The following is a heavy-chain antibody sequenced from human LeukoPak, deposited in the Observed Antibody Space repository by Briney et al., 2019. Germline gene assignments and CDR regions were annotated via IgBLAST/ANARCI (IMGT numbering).Heavy chain of an antibody. V-gene: IGHV1-69*13. D-gene: IGHD1-14*01. J-gene: IGHJ4*02. CDR2: IIPIFGTA. CDR3: ARDQFGSGTKEWGYFDY. Sequence: GASVKVSCKASGGTFSSYAISWVRQAPGQGLEWMGGIIPIFGTANYAQKFQGRVTITADESTSTAYMELSSLRSEDTAVYYCARDQFGSGTKEWGYFDYWGQGTLVTVSS. CDR1: GGTFSSYA.